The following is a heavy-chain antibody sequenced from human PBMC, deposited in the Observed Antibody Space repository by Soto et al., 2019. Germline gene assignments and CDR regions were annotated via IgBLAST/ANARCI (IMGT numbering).Heavy chain of an antibody. Sequence: QVQLQESGPGLVKPSETLSLTCTVSGGSVSSGSYYWSWIRQPPGKGLEWIGYIYYSGSTNYNPSLKSRVTISVDTSKNQFSLKLNSVTLEDTAVYYCARGLSSSSGEIDYWGQGTLVTVSS. J-gene: IGHJ4*02. D-gene: IGHD6-6*01. V-gene: IGHV4-61*01. CDR3: ARGLSSSSGEIDY. CDR1: GGSVSSGSYY. CDR2: IYYSGST.